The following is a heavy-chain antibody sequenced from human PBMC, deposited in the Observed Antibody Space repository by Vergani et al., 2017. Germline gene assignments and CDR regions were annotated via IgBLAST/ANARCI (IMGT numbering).Heavy chain of an antibody. CDR2: IIPIFGTA. Sequence: QVQLVQSGAEVKKPGSSVKVSCKASGGTFSSYAISWVRQAPGQGLEWMGGIIPIFGTANYAQKFQGRVTSTADESTSTAYMELSSLRSEGTAVYYCARGTLTVTIRGWDYYDYYMDVWGKGTTVTVSS. J-gene: IGHJ6*03. CDR1: GGTFSSYA. CDR3: ARGTLTVTIRGWDYYDYYMDV. V-gene: IGHV1-69*01. D-gene: IGHD4-11*01.